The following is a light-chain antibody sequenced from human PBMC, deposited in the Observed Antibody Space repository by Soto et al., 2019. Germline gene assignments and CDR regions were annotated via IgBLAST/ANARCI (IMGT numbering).Light chain of an antibody. Sequence: DIQMTQSPSTLSASVGDRVTITCRASQTISNWLAWYQQKPGKAPRLLIYDAYTLESGVPSRFSGSASGTEFTLTISSLQPDDFATYYCQQHTFGQGTKLEIK. CDR2: DAY. CDR3: QQHT. J-gene: IGKJ2*01. CDR1: QTISNW. V-gene: IGKV1-5*01.